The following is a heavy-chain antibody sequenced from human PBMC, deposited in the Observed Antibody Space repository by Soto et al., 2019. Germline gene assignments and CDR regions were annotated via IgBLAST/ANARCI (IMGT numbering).Heavy chain of an antibody. Sequence: GGSLRLSCAASGFTVSSNYMSWVRQAPGKGLEWVSVIYSGGSTYYADSVKGRFTISRHNSKNTLYLQMNSLRAEDTAVYYCARDALTSYGGNYYYYGMDVWGQGTTVTVSS. CDR1: GFTVSSNY. CDR2: IYSGGST. J-gene: IGHJ6*02. V-gene: IGHV3-53*04. D-gene: IGHD4-17*01. CDR3: ARDALTSYGGNYYYYGMDV.